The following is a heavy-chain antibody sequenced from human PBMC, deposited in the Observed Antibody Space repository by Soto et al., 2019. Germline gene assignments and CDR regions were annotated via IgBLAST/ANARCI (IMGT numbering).Heavy chain of an antibody. CDR3: ARVECSGGRCYPFDY. J-gene: IGHJ4*02. Sequence: SETLSLTCTVSGGSISSYYWSWIRQPPGKGLEWIGYIYYSGSTNYNPSLKSRVTISVDTSKNQFSLKLSSMTAADTAVYYCARVECSGGRCYPFDYWGQGTLVTVSS. CDR2: IYYSGST. D-gene: IGHD2-15*01. CDR1: GGSISSYY. V-gene: IGHV4-59*01.